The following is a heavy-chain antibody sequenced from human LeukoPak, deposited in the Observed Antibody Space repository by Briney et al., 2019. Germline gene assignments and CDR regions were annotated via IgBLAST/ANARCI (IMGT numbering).Heavy chain of an antibody. CDR2: ISGSGATT. CDR3: AKDRASYSSGLAS. D-gene: IGHD6-19*01. J-gene: IGHJ5*02. CDR1: GFTFSIYA. Sequence: PGGSLRLSCAASGFTFSIYAMSWVRQAPGKGLEWVSGISGSGATTYYADSVKGRFTISRDNSKNTLCLQMNSLRAEDTAVYYCAKDRASYSSGLASWGQGTLV. V-gene: IGHV3-23*01.